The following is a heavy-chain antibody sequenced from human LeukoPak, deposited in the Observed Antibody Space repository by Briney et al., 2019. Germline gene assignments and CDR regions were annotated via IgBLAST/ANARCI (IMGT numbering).Heavy chain of an antibody. Sequence: GGSLRLSCEASGFTFSSYGMHWVRQAPGKGLEWVAFIWYDGSKKYYADSVKGRFTISRDISKNTLYLQMNSLRAEDTAVYYCAKDRVFELWFEEASPYYFDYWGQGTLVTVSS. CDR2: IWYDGSKK. CDR1: GFTFSSYG. V-gene: IGHV3-30*02. CDR3: AKDRVFELWFEEASPYYFDY. J-gene: IGHJ4*02. D-gene: IGHD3-10*01.